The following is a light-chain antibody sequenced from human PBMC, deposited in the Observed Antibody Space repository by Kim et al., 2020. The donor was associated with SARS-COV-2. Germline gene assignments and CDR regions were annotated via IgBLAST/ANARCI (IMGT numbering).Light chain of an antibody. CDR1: SSNIGAGYD. CDR2: GNN. V-gene: IGLV1-40*01. Sequence: QRVTISCTGSSSNIGAGYDVHWYQQLLGTAPKLLIYGNNNRPSGVPDRFSGSKSGTSASLAITGLQAEDEADYYCQSYDSSLSGSVFGGGTKLTVL. J-gene: IGLJ3*02. CDR3: QSYDSSLSGSV.